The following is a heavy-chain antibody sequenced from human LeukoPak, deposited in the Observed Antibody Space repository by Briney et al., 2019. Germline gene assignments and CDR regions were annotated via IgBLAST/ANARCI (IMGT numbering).Heavy chain of an antibody. J-gene: IGHJ4*02. CDR1: GYSISSGYY. Sequence: SETLSLTCTVSGYSISSGYYWGWIRQPPGKGLEWIGSIYHSGSTYYNPSLKSRVTISVDTSKNQFSLKLSSVTAADTAVYYCARAIHDYGDYFFDYWGQGTLVTVSS. D-gene: IGHD4-17*01. CDR2: IYHSGST. CDR3: ARAIHDYGDYFFDY. V-gene: IGHV4-38-2*02.